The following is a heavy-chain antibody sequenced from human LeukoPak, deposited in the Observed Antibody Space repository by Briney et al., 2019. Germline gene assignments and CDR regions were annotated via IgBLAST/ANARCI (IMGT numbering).Heavy chain of an antibody. Sequence: GGSLRLSCAASGFTFSGSAMHWVRQASGKGLEWVGRIRSKANSYATAYAASVKGRFTMSRDDSKNTAYLQMNSLKTEDTAVYYCTTEPNYVILTGYIGKHYYYYMDVWGKGTTVTVSS. D-gene: IGHD3-9*01. V-gene: IGHV3-73*01. CDR3: TTEPNYVILTGYIGKHYYYYMDV. CDR2: IRSKANSYAT. CDR1: GFTFSGSA. J-gene: IGHJ6*03.